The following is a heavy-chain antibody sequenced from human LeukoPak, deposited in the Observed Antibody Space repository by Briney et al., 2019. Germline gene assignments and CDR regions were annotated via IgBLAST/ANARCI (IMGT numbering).Heavy chain of an antibody. D-gene: IGHD4-23*01. CDR1: GFTFSSHS. Sequence: KPGGSLRLSCAASGFTFSSHSMNWVRQAPGKGLEWVSSISSSSSYIYYADSVKGRFTISRDNAKNSLYLQMNSLRAEDTAVYYCAREWPYGGNMPDYWGQGTLVTVSS. CDR2: ISSSSSYI. J-gene: IGHJ4*02. CDR3: AREWPYGGNMPDY. V-gene: IGHV3-21*01.